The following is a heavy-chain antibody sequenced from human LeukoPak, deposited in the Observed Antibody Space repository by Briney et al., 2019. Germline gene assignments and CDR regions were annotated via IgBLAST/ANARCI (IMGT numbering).Heavy chain of an antibody. CDR2: IRYDGSNK. V-gene: IGHV3-30*02. J-gene: IGHJ4*02. D-gene: IGHD6-13*01. Sequence: PGGSLRLSCAASGFTFSSYGMHWVRQAPGKGLEWVAFIRYDGSNKYYADSVKGRFTISRDNSKNTLYLQVNSLRAEDTAVYYCAKDREEQQQADYWGQGTLVTVSS. CDR1: GFTFSSYG. CDR3: AKDREEQQQADY.